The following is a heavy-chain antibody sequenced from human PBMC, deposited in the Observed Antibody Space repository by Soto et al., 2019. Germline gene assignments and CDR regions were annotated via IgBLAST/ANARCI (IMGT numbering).Heavy chain of an antibody. J-gene: IGHJ4*02. Sequence: LRVSWEALLFDVSIYGMHWVRQSWGKGLEWVAVIWNDGKNEFYGDSVKGQFSTSRDNSKNTLYLEMNGLRVDDTAVYFCVRRGKSGMFGGYFDLWGKGAMVTVSS. CDR3: VRRGKSGMFGGYFDL. CDR2: IWNDGKNE. V-gene: IGHV3-33*03. CDR1: LFDVSIYG. D-gene: IGHD3-16*01.